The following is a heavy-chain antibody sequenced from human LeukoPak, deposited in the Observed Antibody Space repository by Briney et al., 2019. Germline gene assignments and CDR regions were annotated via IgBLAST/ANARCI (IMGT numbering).Heavy chain of an antibody. V-gene: IGHV1-46*01. CDR2: ITPSDGGT. Sequence: GASVKVSCKASGYSFTSYCMHWVRQAPGQGLEWMGMITPSDGGTTYAQKFQGRVTMTRDTSTSTVYMELSSLRSEDTAIYFCARDPTVITSSRITIFGVVKSPHNWFDSWGQGTLVTVSS. J-gene: IGHJ5*01. CDR1: GYSFTSYC. CDR3: ARDPTVITSSRITIFGVVKSPHNWFDS. D-gene: IGHD3-3*01.